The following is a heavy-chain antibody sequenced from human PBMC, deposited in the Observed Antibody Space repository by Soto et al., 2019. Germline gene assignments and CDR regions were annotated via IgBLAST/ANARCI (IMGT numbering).Heavy chain of an antibody. D-gene: IGHD2-15*01. CDR3: ARDTSRGGSFLKFDY. CDR2: FISIFGTA. J-gene: IGHJ4*02. CDR1: GGTFSSYA. Sequence: SVKVSCKASGGTFSSYAISWVRQPPGHGHEWMGGFISIFGTANYAQKFQGRVTITAYESTSTAYMELSSLRSEDTAVYYCARDTSRGGSFLKFDYWGQGTLVTVSS. V-gene: IGHV1-69*13.